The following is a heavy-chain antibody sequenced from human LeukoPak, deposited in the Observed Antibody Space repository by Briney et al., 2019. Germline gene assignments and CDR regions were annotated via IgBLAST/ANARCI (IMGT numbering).Heavy chain of an antibody. CDR1: GFTFSSYG. V-gene: IGHV3-30*18. Sequence: GGSLRLSCAASGFTFSSYGMHWVRQAPGKGLEWVAVISYDGSNKYYADSVKGRFTISRDNSKNTLYLQMNSLRAEDTAVYYCAKDFIERFGKGVGVNWFDPWGQGTLVTVSS. J-gene: IGHJ5*02. CDR2: ISYDGSNK. D-gene: IGHD1-1*01. CDR3: AKDFIERFGKGVGVNWFDP.